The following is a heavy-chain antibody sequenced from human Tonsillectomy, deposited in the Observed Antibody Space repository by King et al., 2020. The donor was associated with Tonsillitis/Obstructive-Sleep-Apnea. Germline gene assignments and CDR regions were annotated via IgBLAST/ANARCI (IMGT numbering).Heavy chain of an antibody. Sequence: TLQESGPTLVKPTQTLTLTCTFSGFSLNTSGVGVGWIRQPPGQALECLALIYWDGDQRYSPSLRSRLTITKDTSRNQVVLSMTNMDPVDTGTYYCAHSSVDWGWYFDYWGQGALVSVSS. J-gene: IGHJ4*02. CDR3: AHSSVDWGWYFDY. CDR1: GFSLNTSGVG. D-gene: IGHD2-8*02. V-gene: IGHV2-5*02. CDR2: IYWDGDQ.